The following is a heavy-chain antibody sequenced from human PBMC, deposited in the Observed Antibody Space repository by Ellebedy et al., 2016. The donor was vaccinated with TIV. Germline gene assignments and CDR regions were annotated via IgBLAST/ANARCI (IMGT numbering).Heavy chain of an antibody. V-gene: IGHV4-61*08. Sequence: GSLRLXCTVSGGSISSGDYYWSWIRQPPGKGLEWIGYIYYSGSTNYNPSLKSRVTISVDTSKNQFSLKLSSVTAADTAVYYCARDPALYGGKAGYFDYWGQGTLVTVSS. CDR3: ARDPALYGGKAGYFDY. D-gene: IGHD4-23*01. CDR1: GGSISSGDYY. CDR2: IYYSGST. J-gene: IGHJ4*02.